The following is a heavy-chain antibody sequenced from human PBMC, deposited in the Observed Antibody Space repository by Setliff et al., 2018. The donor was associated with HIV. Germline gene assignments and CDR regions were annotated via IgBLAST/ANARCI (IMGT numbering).Heavy chain of an antibody. CDR1: GYTFSNHT. CDR3: ARDSALIVGAARFYLDY. CDR2: LNAGYGNT. Sequence: ASVKVSCKASGYTFSNHTIHWVRQAPGKRPEWMGWLNAGYGNTKYSQKLQGRVTITRDISASTAYMELSSLRSDDTAVYYCARDSALIVGAARFYLDYWGQGTLVTVSS. J-gene: IGHJ4*02. V-gene: IGHV1-3*01. D-gene: IGHD1-26*01.